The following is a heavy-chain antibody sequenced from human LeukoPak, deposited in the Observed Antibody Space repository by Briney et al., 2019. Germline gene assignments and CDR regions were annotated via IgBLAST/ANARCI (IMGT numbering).Heavy chain of an antibody. D-gene: IGHD1-14*01. CDR2: ISSSGSTI. CDR1: GFTFSSYE. V-gene: IGHV3-48*03. J-gene: IGHJ4*02. CDR3: ARTGPRFGVDY. Sequence: TGGSLRLSCAASGFTFSSYEMNWVRQAPGKGLEWVSYISSSGSTIYYADSVKGRFTISRDNAKNTLYLQMNSLRAEDTAAYYCARTGPRFGVDYWGQGTLVTVSS.